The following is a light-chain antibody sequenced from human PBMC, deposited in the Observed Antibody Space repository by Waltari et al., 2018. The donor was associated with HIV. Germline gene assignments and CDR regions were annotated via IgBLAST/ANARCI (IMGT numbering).Light chain of an antibody. J-gene: IGLJ3*02. CDR3: CSYAGSSIPVV. CDR1: SSDVGGSNY. V-gene: IGLV2-23*02. CDR2: DVN. Sequence: HSALTQPASVSGSPGQSITISCTGTSSDVGGSNYVSCNQQHPGKAPKLMINDVNKRPAGVFKRCSGSKSGNTTTLTISGLRAQAEAEYYCCSYAGSSIPVVFGGGTKLTVL.